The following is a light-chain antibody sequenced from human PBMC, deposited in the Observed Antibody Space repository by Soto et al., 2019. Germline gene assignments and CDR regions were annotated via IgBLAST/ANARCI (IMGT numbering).Light chain of an antibody. J-gene: IGKJ5*01. CDR1: QSVSSN. CDR2: GAS. Sequence: EIVMTQSPATLSVSPGERATLSFRASQSVSSNLAWYQQKPGQAPRLLIYGASTRATGIPARFSGSGSGTGFTLTISSLQSEDFAVYYCQQYNNRPPITFGQGTRLEIK. V-gene: IGKV3-15*01. CDR3: QQYNNRPPIT.